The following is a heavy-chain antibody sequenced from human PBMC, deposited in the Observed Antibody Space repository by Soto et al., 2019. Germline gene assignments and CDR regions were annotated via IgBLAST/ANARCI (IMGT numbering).Heavy chain of an antibody. CDR3: GHRLYTSGWWFDP. J-gene: IGHJ5*02. CDR2: IYWDDDK. CDR1: GFSLNTDKVG. V-gene: IGHV2-5*02. Sequence: QVTLKESGPALVKPTETLTLTCTFSGFSLNTDKVGVGWVRQPPGKALEWLALIYWDDDKRYSPYLKSRLTITKDTSKNEVVLTMTNIDPVDTATYFCGHRLYTSGWWFDPWGPGTLVTVSS. D-gene: IGHD6-19*01.